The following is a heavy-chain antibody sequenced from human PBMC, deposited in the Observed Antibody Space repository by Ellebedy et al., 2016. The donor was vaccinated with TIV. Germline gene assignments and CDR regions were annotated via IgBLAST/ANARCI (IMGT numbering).Heavy chain of an antibody. CDR1: GGSISSYY. Sequence: SETLSLTCTVSGGSISSYYWNWIRQPPGKGLEWIGYIFYSGSTNYNPSLKSRVTMSVDTSTNQFSLKLSSVTAADTAVYYCARARDDFWSGYSLDVWGQGTTVTVSS. CDR3: ARARDDFWSGYSLDV. D-gene: IGHD3-3*01. J-gene: IGHJ6*02. V-gene: IGHV4-59*01. CDR2: IFYSGST.